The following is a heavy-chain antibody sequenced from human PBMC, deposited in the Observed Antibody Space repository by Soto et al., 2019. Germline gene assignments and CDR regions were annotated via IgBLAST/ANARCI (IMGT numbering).Heavy chain of an antibody. Sequence: EVQLVESGGGLVQPGKALRLSCAASGFTFSKYWIHWVRQAPGKGPVWVSYISSDGTTTDYADSVKGRFIISRDNAKNTLDLQMDRLRAEDTAVYYCAIQDCTNDVCLEAAVTVGGALEYWGQGAQVTVSS. CDR3: AIQDCTNDVCLEAAVTVGGALEY. D-gene: IGHD2-8*01. J-gene: IGHJ4*02. CDR2: ISSDGTTT. CDR1: GFTFSKYW. V-gene: IGHV3-74*01.